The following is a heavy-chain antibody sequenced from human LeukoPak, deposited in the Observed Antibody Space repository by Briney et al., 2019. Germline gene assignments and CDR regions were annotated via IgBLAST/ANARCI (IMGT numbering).Heavy chain of an antibody. CDR2: ICANNGNT. CDR1: GYTFTIYG. J-gene: IGHJ4*02. CDR3: ARDSVVAATRFDY. D-gene: IGHD2-15*01. V-gene: IGHV1-18*04. Sequence: GASVKVSSAASGYTFTIYGISWVRHAPGQGLEWMGWICANNGNTNYAQKLQGRVTMTTDTSTSTAYMELRSLRSDDTGVYYVARDSVVAATRFDYWGQGTLVTVSS.